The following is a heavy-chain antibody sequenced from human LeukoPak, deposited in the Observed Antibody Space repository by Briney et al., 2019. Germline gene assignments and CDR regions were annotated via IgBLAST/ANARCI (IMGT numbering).Heavy chain of an antibody. CDR1: GYSISSGYY. CDR2: IYHSETT. V-gene: IGHV4-38-2*02. Sequence: PSETLSLTCTVSGYSISSGYYWGWIRQPPGKGLEWIGYIYHSETTYYTPSLKSRVTISADNSKNQFSLKLTSVTAADTAVYYCARIGSSWSDGFDIWGQGTMVTVS. J-gene: IGHJ3*02. D-gene: IGHD6-13*01. CDR3: ARIGSSWSDGFDI.